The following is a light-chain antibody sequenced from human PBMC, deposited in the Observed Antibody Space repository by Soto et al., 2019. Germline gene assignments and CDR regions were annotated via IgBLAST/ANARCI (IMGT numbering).Light chain of an antibody. Sequence: QSALTQPASVSGSPGQSITISCSGSGSDIGTYNFVSWYQHHPGRAPKLIISEVANRPSGVSDRFSGSKSGSLASLTISGLQADDDAVYYCSSYTNTGTLVVFGVGTKVTVL. CDR1: GSDIGTYNF. CDR3: SSYTNTGTLVV. J-gene: IGLJ3*02. V-gene: IGLV2-14*01. CDR2: EVA.